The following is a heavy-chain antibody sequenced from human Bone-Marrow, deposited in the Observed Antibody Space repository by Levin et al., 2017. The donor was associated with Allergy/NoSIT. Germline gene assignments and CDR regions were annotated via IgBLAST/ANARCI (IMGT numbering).Heavy chain of an antibody. CDR3: ASLGRGVIVDWYFDL. V-gene: IGHV3-48*02. D-gene: IGHD3-16*02. Sequence: LSLTCAASGLPFSSSSMNWVRQAPGKGLEWISYISETSSATYYADSVKGRFTISRDNARNSLYLQMNSLRDDDTAMYYCASLGRGVIVDWYFDLWGRGTLVTVSS. CDR2: ISETSSAT. CDR1: GLPFSSSS. J-gene: IGHJ2*01.